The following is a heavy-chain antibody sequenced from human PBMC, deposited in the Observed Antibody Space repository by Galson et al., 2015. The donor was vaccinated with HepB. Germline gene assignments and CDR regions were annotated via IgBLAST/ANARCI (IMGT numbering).Heavy chain of an antibody. J-gene: IGHJ4*02. D-gene: IGHD6-13*01. CDR3: ARHGGYSTGWYITAIDY. V-gene: IGHV5-51*01. CDR2: IYPGDSDT. CDR1: GYRFSSYW. Sequence: SGAEVKKPGESLKISCKGSGYRFSSYWIAWVRQMPGKGLEWMGIIYPGDSDTRYSPSFQGQVTISADKSIRTAYLQWGSLKASDSAMYYCARHGGYSTGWYITAIDYWGQGTPVTVSS.